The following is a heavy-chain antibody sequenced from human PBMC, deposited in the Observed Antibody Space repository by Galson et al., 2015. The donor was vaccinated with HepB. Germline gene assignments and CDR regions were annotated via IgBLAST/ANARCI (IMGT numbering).Heavy chain of an antibody. V-gene: IGHV3-73*01. Sequence: SLRLSCAASGFTFSGSGIHWVRLASGKGLEWVGRIRNRANNYATAYAASVRGRFTVSRDDSKNTAYLQMNSLKPEDTAVYYCTTDVYYSTYWSWLDPWGQGTLVTVSS. CDR2: IRNRANNYAT. D-gene: IGHD5-24*01. CDR3: TTDVYYSTYWSWLDP. CDR1: GFTFSGSG. J-gene: IGHJ5*02.